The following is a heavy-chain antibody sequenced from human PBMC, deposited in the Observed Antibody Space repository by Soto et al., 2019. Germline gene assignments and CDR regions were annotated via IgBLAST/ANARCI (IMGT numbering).Heavy chain of an antibody. CDR2: IIPIFGTA. CDR3: ARVVPGAEAWFGP. Sequence: SVTVSCTSSGGTFSSYDISWVRQAPGQGLEWMGGIIPIFGTANYAQKFQGRVTITADESTSTAYMELSSLRSDDTAVYYCARVVPGAEAWFGPWGQGTLVTVS. V-gene: IGHV1-69*01. J-gene: IGHJ5*02. CDR1: GGTFSSYD. D-gene: IGHD2-2*01.